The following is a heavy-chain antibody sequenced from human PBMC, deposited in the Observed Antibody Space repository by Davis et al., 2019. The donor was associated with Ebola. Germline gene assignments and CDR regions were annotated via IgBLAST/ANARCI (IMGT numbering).Heavy chain of an antibody. CDR1: EFAFNNYA. Sequence: GESLKISCVASEFAFNNYAMTLVRQAPGKGLEWVSGITGNGARAYYADSVKGRFAISRDNSKNTLYLQIDSLRAEDTAIYYCGREVYYRFDSWGQGTLVTVSS. CDR3: GREVYYRFDS. J-gene: IGHJ4*02. D-gene: IGHD2-8*01. V-gene: IGHV3-23*01. CDR2: ITGNGARA.